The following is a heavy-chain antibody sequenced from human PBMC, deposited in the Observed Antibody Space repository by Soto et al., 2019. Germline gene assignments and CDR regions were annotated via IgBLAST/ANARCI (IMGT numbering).Heavy chain of an antibody. V-gene: IGHV4-31*03. CDR1: GGSISSGGYY. J-gene: IGHJ1*01. CDR3: ASNQDHSSGWYVTYFQH. Sequence: QVQLQESGPGLVKPSQTLSLTCTVSGGSISSGGYYWSWIRQHPGKGLEWIGYIYYSGSTYYNPSLKRRVTISVDTSKNQFSLKLSSVTAADTAVYYCASNQDHSSGWYVTYFQHWGQGTLVTVSS. CDR2: IYYSGST. D-gene: IGHD6-19*01.